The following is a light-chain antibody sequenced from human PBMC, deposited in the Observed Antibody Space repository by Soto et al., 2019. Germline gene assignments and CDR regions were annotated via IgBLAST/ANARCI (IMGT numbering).Light chain of an antibody. CDR2: GAS. J-gene: IGKJ1*01. CDR3: QQYGSSPQA. V-gene: IGKV3-20*01. CDR1: QSVSSSY. Sequence: EIVLTQSPGTLSLSPGERATLSCRASQSVSSSYLAWYQQKPGQAPRLLIYGASSRATGIPDRFSGSGSGTDFTLTNSSLEPEDLAVYYCQQYGSSPQAFGQGTKVDIK.